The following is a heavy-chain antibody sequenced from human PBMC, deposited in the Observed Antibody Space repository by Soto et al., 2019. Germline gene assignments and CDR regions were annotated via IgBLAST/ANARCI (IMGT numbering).Heavy chain of an antibody. CDR3: ARGSGSLYYFHY. CDR2: ISGSGGST. D-gene: IGHD1-26*01. V-gene: IGHV3-23*01. J-gene: IGHJ4*02. Sequence: GGSLRLSCAASGFTFSSYAMSWVRQAPGKGLEWVSAISGSGGSTYYADSVKGRFTISRDNFKNTLYLQMNNLRAEDTALYYCARGSGSLYYFHYWGQGTLVTVSS. CDR1: GFTFSSYA.